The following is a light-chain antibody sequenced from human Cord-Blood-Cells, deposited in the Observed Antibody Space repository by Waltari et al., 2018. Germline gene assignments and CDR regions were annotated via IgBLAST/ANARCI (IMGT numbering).Light chain of an antibody. J-gene: IGKJ4*01. CDR1: QSVLYSSNNKNY. V-gene: IGKV4-1*01. CDR2: WAS. CDR3: QQYYSTPLT. Sequence: DIVMTQSPDSLAVSLGERATIHCKSSQSVLYSSNNKNYLAWYQQKPGQPPKLLIYWASTREAGVPDRFSGSGSGTDFTRTISSLQAEDVAVYYCQQYYSTPLTFGGGTKVEIK.